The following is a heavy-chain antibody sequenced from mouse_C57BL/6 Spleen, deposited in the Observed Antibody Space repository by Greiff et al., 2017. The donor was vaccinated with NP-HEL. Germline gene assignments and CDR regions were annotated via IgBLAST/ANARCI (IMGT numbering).Heavy chain of an antibody. V-gene: IGHV10-3*01. CDR3: VSGYGYDAWFAY. CDR1: GFTFNTYA. Sequence: EVQLQQSGGGLVQPKGSLKLSCAASGFTFNTYAMHWVRQAPGKGLEWVARIRSKSSNYATYYADSVKDRFTISRDDSQSMLYLQMNNLKTEDTAMYYCVSGYGYDAWFAYWGQGTLVTVSA. J-gene: IGHJ3*01. D-gene: IGHD2-2*01. CDR2: IRSKSSNYAT.